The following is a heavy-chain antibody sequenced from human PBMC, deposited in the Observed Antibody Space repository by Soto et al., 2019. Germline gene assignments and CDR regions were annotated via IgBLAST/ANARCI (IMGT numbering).Heavy chain of an antibody. CDR3: AKSGATVTYFYYYYYYMDV. CDR1: GFTCSGYA. CDR2: ISGSGGST. Sequence: GGSLRLSCAASGFTCSGYARSRVRQAPGKGLEWVSAISGSGGSTYYADSAKGRFTISRDNSKNTLYLQMNSLRAEDTAVYYCAKSGATVTYFYYYYYYMDVWGKGTTVTVSS. D-gene: IGHD4-4*01. V-gene: IGHV3-23*01. J-gene: IGHJ6*03.